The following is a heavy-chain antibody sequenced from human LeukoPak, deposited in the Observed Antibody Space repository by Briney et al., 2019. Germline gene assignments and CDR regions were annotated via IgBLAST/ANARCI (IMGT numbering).Heavy chain of an antibody. V-gene: IGHV3-48*03. CDR3: ARDKRVGDINFDY. J-gene: IGHJ4*02. CDR1: GFTFSNYE. Sequence: PGGSLRLSCAASGFTFSNYEMNWVRQAPGKGLEWVSYISGSGSAIYYADSVKGRFTISRDNAKNSLYLQMNSLRAEDTVVYYCARDKRVGDINFDYWGQGTLVTVSS. D-gene: IGHD1-26*01. CDR2: ISGSGSAI.